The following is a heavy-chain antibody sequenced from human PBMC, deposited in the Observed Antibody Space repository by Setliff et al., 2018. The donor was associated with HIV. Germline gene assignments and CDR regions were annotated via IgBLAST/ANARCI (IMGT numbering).Heavy chain of an antibody. CDR2: STNKDNSYTT. V-gene: IGHV3-72*01. J-gene: IGHJ4*02. Sequence: PGGSLRLSCAASGFTFSDHYMDWVRQAPGKGLEWVGRSTNKDNSYTTTYAASVKGRFTISRDDSKNSLSLQMNNLKAEDTAVYYCVRAAAGLDIWSQGIRVTVSS. CDR3: VRAAAGLDI. CDR1: GFTFSDHY.